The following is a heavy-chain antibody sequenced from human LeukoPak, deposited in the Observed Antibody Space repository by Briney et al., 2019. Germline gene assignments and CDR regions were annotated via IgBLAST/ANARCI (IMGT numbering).Heavy chain of an antibody. CDR3: ASASGIAAGRFDP. D-gene: IGHD6-13*01. CDR1: GGTFSSYA. Sequence: GASVKVSCKASGGTFSSYAISWVRQAPGQGLEWMGGIIPIFGTANYAQKLQGRVTITADKSTSTAYMELSSLRSEDTAVYYCASASGIAAGRFDPWGQGTLVTVSS. J-gene: IGHJ5*02. CDR2: IIPIFGTA. V-gene: IGHV1-69*06.